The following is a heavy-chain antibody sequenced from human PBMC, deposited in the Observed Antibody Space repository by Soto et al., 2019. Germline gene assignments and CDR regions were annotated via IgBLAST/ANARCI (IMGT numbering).Heavy chain of an antibody. CDR3: AKEVLGGGGSCAWSEGFDY. D-gene: IGHD2-15*01. V-gene: IGHV3-30*18. Sequence: QVQLVESGGGVVQPGRSLRLSCAASGFIFSSYGMHWVRQAPGKGLEWVAVISYEGSHTYYADSVKGRFTITRDNSKNTLYRQMNSVRPEDTAVYYCAKEVLGGGGSCAWSEGFDYWGQGTLLTVSS. CDR2: ISYEGSHT. CDR1: GFIFSSYG. J-gene: IGHJ4*02.